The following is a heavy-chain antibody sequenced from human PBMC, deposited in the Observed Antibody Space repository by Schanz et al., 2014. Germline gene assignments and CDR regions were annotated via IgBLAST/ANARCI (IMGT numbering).Heavy chain of an antibody. Sequence: VQLVESGGGVVQPGRSLRLSCAASGFTFGNFFMSWVRQAPGKGLEWVSYISSDNNYAYYADSMRGRFTISRDNAKDTLYLQMNSLRAEDTAVFYCAKSTVRGVILSYGMDVWGQGTTVTVSS. CDR1: GFTFGNFF. V-gene: IGHV3-21*05. CDR3: AKSTVRGVILSYGMDV. J-gene: IGHJ6*02. CDR2: ISSDNNYA. D-gene: IGHD3-10*01.